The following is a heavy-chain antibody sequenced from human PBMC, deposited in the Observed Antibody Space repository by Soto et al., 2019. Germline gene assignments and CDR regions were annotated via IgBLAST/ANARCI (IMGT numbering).Heavy chain of an antibody. J-gene: IGHJ5*02. CDR1: GFIFSDYY. Sequence: QVQLVESGGGLVKPGGSLRLSCAASGFIFSDYYMIWIRQAPGKGLEWVSYISSSGSTTSYTDSVKGRFTISRDNAKNSVYLQMSSVRVKDVAVYYCAIVGGLWTTRVGWFDPWGQGTLVIVSS. CDR3: AIVGGLWTTRVGWFDP. D-gene: IGHD3-16*01. CDR2: ISSSGSTT. V-gene: IGHV3-11*01.